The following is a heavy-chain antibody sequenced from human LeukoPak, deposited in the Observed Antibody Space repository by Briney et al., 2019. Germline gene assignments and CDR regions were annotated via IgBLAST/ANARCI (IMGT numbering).Heavy chain of an antibody. CDR1: ARSRSSGHCN. J-gene: IGHJ4*02. CDR3: ARAEYYYGSGSYFGDFDY. D-gene: IGHD3-10*01. CDR2: IDYRGNA. V-gene: IGHV4-30-4*02. Sequence: SDTKSLSLTVPARSRSSGHCNWSSIRQPPGNSTEATGYIDYRGNAHYNPSLQSPVTILVDTDKKQVAMELSTVAVADTAVYYCARAEYYYGSGSYFGDFDYWGQGTLVTVSS.